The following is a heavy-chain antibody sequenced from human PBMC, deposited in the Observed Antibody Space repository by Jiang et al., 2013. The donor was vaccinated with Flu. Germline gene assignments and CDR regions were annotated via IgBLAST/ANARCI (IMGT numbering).Heavy chain of an antibody. V-gene: IGHV4-39*01. CDR3: ARASCGSSGCFAP. CDR2: IFYSGST. Sequence: PPGKGLEWIGSIFYSGSTYYNPSLESRVTISVDSSKNQFSLKLSSVTAADTAVYYCARASCGSSGCFAPWGQGTLVTVSS. J-gene: IGHJ5*02. D-gene: IGHD2-15*01.